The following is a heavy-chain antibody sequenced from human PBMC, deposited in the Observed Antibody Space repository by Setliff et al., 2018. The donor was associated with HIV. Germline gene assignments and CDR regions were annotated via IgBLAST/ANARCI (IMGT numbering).Heavy chain of an antibody. Sequence: PSETLSLTCTVSGGSISSYYWNWIRQPAGKGLEWIGRIYTTGRANNNPSLKSRVTMSVDTSNNQFSLKLSSVTAADTAVYYCARDRGNDSRNYYYYMDVWGKGTTVTVSS. V-gene: IGHV4-4*07. CDR2: IYTTGRA. D-gene: IGHD3-22*01. CDR3: ARDRGNDSRNYYYYMDV. J-gene: IGHJ6*03. CDR1: GGSISSYY.